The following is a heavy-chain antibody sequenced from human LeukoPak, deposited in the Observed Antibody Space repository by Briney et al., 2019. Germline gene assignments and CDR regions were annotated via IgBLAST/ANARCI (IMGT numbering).Heavy chain of an antibody. V-gene: IGHV4-4*07. CDR1: GGSISSYY. Sequence: SETLSLTCTVSGGSISSYYWSWIRQPAGKGLEWIGRIYTSGSTNYNPSLKSRVTMSVDTSKNQFSLKLSSVTAADTAVYYCARDRGYSSGWYESSWFDPWGQGTLVTVPS. CDR3: ARDRGYSSGWYESSWFDP. D-gene: IGHD6-19*01. J-gene: IGHJ5*02. CDR2: IYTSGST.